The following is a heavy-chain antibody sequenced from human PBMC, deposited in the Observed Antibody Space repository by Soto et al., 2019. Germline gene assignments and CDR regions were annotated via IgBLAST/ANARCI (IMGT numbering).Heavy chain of an antibody. J-gene: IGHJ4*02. V-gene: IGHV6-1*01. D-gene: IGHD3-10*01. CDR3: ARSITGSAYFDY. CDR2: THYRSKWFH. Sequence: SQTLSLTCAISGDSVSSNSATWNWIRQSPSRGLQWLGRTHYRSKWFHDYAVSVESRITINPDTSKNQFSLQLISVTPEDTAVYYCARSITGSAYFDYWGQGTLVTVSS. CDR1: GDSVSSNSAT.